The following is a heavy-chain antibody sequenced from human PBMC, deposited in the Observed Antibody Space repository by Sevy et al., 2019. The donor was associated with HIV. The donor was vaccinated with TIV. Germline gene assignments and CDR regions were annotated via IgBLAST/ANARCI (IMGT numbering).Heavy chain of an antibody. V-gene: IGHV1-46*03. J-gene: IGHJ4*02. CDR3: ARDIEQLELRN. D-gene: IGHD1-7*01. Sequence: ASVKVSCKASGYTFTSYSMHWVRQAPGQGLEWMGIINPRGGSASYAQKFQGRVTMTRDTSTSTVYMELSSLRSDDTAMYYGARDIEQLELRNWGQGTLVTVSS. CDR2: INPRGGSA. CDR1: GYTFTSYS.